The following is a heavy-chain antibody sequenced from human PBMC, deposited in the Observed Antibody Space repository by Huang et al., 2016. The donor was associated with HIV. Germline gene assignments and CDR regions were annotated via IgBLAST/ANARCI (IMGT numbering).Heavy chain of an antibody. CDR1: GGSFRNFA. V-gene: IGHV1-69*01. Sequence: QVQLVQSGAEVKKPGSSVKVSCKASGGSFRNFAIGWVRQAPGQGLEWMGGIIPTLGTANYEQKCHGRVTMIADESTSTAYMELSSLRSEDTAVYYCATVDYYDTSGPQRGYFDNWGQGTLVTVSS. D-gene: IGHD3-22*01. CDR3: ATVDYYDTSGPQRGYFDN. J-gene: IGHJ4*02. CDR2: IIPTLGTA.